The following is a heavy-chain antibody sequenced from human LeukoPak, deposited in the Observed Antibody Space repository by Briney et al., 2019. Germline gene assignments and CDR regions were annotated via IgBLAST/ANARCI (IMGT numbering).Heavy chain of an antibody. V-gene: IGHV4-31*03. D-gene: IGHD6-13*01. Sequence: PSETLSLTCTVSGGSISSGAFYWSWIRQHPEQGLEWIGYLYSVGSTYYNPSLKSRVTISVDTSRNQVSLKMTSVTAADTAVYYCARTAGHFDYWGQGTLVTVSS. CDR2: LYSVGST. J-gene: IGHJ4*02. CDR3: ARTAGHFDY. CDR1: GGSISSGAFY.